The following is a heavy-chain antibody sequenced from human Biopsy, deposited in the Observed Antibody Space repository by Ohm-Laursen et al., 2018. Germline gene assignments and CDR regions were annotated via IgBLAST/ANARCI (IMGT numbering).Heavy chain of an antibody. CDR2: MIPSSGKT. CDR1: GYSFSTYD. J-gene: IGHJ5*02. V-gene: IGHV1-8*01. Sequence: ASVKVSRKASGYSFSTYDVNWVRQARGQGLEWMGWMIPSSGKTGYAQRFQGRVTLTMNTSISTAYMELSGLRSEDTAVYFCARGYSRRVSIFEASIYWFDTWGQGTLVTVSS. D-gene: IGHD6-6*01. CDR3: ARGYSRRVSIFEASIYWFDT.